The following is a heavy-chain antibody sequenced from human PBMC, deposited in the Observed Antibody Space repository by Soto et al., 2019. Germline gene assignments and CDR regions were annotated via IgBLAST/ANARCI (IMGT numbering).Heavy chain of an antibody. CDR1: GFTFSSYA. V-gene: IGHV3-23*01. Sequence: PGGSLRLSCAASGFTFSSYAMSWVRQAPGKGLEWVSAISGSGGSTYYADSVKGRFTISRDNSKNTLYLQMNSLRAEDTAVYYCAKDTGYSSSWYWEYFQHWGQGTLVTVSS. D-gene: IGHD6-13*01. CDR3: AKDTGYSSSWYWEYFQH. J-gene: IGHJ1*01. CDR2: ISGSGGST.